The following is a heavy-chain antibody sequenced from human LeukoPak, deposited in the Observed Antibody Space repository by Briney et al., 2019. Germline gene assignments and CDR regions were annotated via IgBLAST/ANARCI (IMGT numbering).Heavy chain of an antibody. D-gene: IGHD3-9*01. V-gene: IGHV1-2*02. CDR2: INPNSGGT. Sequence: ASVKVSCKASGYIFTGYYIHWVRQAPGQGLEWMGWINPNSGGTNYAQKLQGRVTMTTDTSTSTAYMELRSLRSDDTAVYYCARVRGYDILTGYYTYWFDPWGQGTLVTVSS. CDR1: GYIFTGYY. CDR3: ARVRGYDILTGYYTYWFDP. J-gene: IGHJ5*02.